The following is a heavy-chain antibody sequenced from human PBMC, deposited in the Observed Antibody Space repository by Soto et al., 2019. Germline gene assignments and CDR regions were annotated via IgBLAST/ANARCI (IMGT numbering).Heavy chain of an antibody. CDR3: AREDPNGVLYFQH. CDR2: IYYSGST. Sequence: SETLSLTCTVSGGSISSGGYYWSWIRQHPGKGLEWIGYIYYSGSTYYNPSLKSRVTLSVDTSKNQFSLKLSSVTAADTAVYYCAREDPNGVLYFQHWGQGTLVTVSS. J-gene: IGHJ1*01. V-gene: IGHV4-31*03. CDR1: GGSISSGGYY. D-gene: IGHD4-17*01.